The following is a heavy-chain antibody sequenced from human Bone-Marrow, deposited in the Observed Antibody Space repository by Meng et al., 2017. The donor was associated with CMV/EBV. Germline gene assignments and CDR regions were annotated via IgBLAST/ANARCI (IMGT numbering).Heavy chain of an antibody. CDR3: ARGTYCGGDCGPHDYYFDY. D-gene: IGHD2-21*01. Sequence: SETLSLTCTVSGYSISSGYYWGWIRQPPGKGLEWIGSIYHSGSTYYNPSLKSRVTISVDTSKNQFSLKLSSVTAADTAVYYCARGTYCGGDCGPHDYYFDYWVQGTLVTVSS. J-gene: IGHJ4*02. V-gene: IGHV4-38-2*02. CDR2: IYHSGST. CDR1: GYSISSGYY.